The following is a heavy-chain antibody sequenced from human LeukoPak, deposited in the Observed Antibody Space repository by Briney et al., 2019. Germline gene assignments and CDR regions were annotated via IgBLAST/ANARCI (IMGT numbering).Heavy chain of an antibody. D-gene: IGHD6-19*01. CDR1: GFTFTSAA. J-gene: IGHJ4*02. CDR2: IVVGSGNT. CDR3: AAVAGREGIDY. Sequence: SVKVSCKASGFTFTSAAMQWVRQACGQRLERIGWIVVGSGNTNYAQKFQERVTITRDMSTSTAYMELSSLRSEDTAVYYCAAVAGREGIDYWGQGTLVTVSS. V-gene: IGHV1-58*02.